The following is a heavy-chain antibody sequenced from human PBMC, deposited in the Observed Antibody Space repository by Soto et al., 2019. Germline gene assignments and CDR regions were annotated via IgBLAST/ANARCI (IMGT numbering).Heavy chain of an antibody. CDR2: IRSKANSYAT. Sequence: GGSLRLSCAASGFTLSGSAMHWVRQASGKGLEWVGRIRSKANSYATAYAASVKGRFTISRDDSKNTAYLQMNSLKTEDTAVYYCTIPTTGYSSGWFFDYWGQGTLVTVSS. J-gene: IGHJ4*02. D-gene: IGHD6-19*01. CDR1: GFTLSGSA. CDR3: TIPTTGYSSGWFFDY. V-gene: IGHV3-73*01.